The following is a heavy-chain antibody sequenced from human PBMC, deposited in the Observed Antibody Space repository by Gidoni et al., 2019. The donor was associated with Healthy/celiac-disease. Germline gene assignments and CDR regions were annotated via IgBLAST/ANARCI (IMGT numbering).Heavy chain of an antibody. CDR3: ARALNRKARVYYFDY. V-gene: IGHV3-11*01. Sequence: ADSVKGRFTISRDNAKNSLYLQMNSLRAEDTAVYYCARALNRKARVYYFDYWGQGTLVTVSS. J-gene: IGHJ4*02.